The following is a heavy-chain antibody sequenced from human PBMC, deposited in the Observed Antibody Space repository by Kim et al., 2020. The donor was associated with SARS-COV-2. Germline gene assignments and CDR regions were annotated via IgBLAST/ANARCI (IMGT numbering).Heavy chain of an antibody. V-gene: IGHV3-48*02. D-gene: IGHD2-8*01. CDR3: ARGEGYCTNGVCPY. Sequence: ADSVKGRFTISRDNAKNSLYLQMNSLRDEDTAVYYCARGEGYCTNGVCPYWGQGTLVTVSS. J-gene: IGHJ4*02.